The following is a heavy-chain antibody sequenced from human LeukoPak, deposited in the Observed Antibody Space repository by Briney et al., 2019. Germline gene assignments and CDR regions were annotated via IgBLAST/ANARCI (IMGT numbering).Heavy chain of an antibody. J-gene: IGHJ6*02. CDR3: ARVVVVPAAGYYGMDV. CDR1: GYTFTSYG. Sequence: GASVKVSCKASGYTFTSYGISWVRQAPGQGLEWMGWINTNTGNPTYAQGFTGRFVFSLDTSVSTAYLQISSLKAEDTAVYYCARVVVVPAAGYYGMDVWGQGTTVTVSS. V-gene: IGHV7-4-1*02. CDR2: INTNTGNP. D-gene: IGHD2-2*01.